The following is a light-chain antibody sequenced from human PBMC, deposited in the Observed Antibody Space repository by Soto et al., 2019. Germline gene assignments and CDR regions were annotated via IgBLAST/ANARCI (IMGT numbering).Light chain of an antibody. V-gene: IGKV1-39*01. CDR2: AAS. J-gene: IGKJ5*01. CDR1: QSISSY. CDR3: QQSYLTPIT. Sequence: IQMTQSPSSLSASVGDRVTITCRASQSISSYLNWYQQKPGKAPKLLIHAASSLQSGVPSRFSGSGSATDFTLTISSLQPEDFATYYCQQSYLTPITFGQGTRLEI.